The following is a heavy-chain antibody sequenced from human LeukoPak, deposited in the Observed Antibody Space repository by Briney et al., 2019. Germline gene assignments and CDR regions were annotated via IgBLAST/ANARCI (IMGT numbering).Heavy chain of an antibody. CDR2: INPNSGGT. V-gene: IGHV1-2*02. Sequence: ASVTVSCKASGYTFTDYYMHWVRQAPGQGLEWMGWINPNSGGTSYAQKFQGRVTMTRDTSISTAYMDLSRLKSDDTAVYYCARAATVTNYWGQGTLVTVSS. J-gene: IGHJ4*02. D-gene: IGHD4-11*01. CDR1: GYTFTDYY. CDR3: ARAATVTNY.